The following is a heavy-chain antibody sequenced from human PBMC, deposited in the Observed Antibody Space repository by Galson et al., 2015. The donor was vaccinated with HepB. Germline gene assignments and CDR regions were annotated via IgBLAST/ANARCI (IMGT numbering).Heavy chain of an antibody. J-gene: IGHJ4*02. CDR3: ARVPGQVTAYFDY. V-gene: IGHV1-46*01. Sequence: SVKVSCKASEYTFTSYYMHWVRQAPGQGLEWMGIINPSGGSTSYAQKFQGRVTMTRDTSTSTVYMELSSLRSEDTAVYYCARVPGQVTAYFDYWGQGTLVTVSS. D-gene: IGHD5-18*01. CDR1: EYTFTSYY. CDR2: INPSGGST.